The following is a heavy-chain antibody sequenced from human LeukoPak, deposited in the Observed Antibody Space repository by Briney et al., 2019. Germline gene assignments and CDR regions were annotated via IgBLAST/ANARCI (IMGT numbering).Heavy chain of an antibody. CDR2: ISSSSSSYI. J-gene: IGHJ4*02. CDR1: GFTFSSYS. D-gene: IGHD3-10*01. V-gene: IGHV3-21*01. Sequence: PGGSLRLSCAASGFTFSSYSMNWVRQAPGKGLEWVSSISSSSSSYIYYADSVKGRFTISRDNAKNSLYLQMNSLRAEDTAVYYCARDSFSSYYGSGSFDYWGQGTLVTVSS. CDR3: ARDSFSSYYGSGSFDY.